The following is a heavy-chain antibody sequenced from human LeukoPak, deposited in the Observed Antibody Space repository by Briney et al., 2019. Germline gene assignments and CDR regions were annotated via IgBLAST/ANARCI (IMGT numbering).Heavy chain of an antibody. J-gene: IGHJ4*02. D-gene: IGHD2-21*01. CDR1: GLTGSHNY. Sequence: GGSLRLSCAASGLTGSHNYVSWVRQAPGKGLEWVANIKQDGSEKYYVDSVKGRFTVSRDNAKNSLYLQMNSLRAEDTAVYYCARGFRGYYFDYWGQGTVVTVSS. V-gene: IGHV3-7*03. CDR2: IKQDGSEK. CDR3: ARGFRGYYFDY.